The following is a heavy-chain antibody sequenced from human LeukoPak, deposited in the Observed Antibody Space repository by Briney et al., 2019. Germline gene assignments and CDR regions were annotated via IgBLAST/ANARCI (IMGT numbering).Heavy chain of an antibody. V-gene: IGHV3-7*03. CDR3: AKDTYSNYDYYYMDV. J-gene: IGHJ6*03. D-gene: IGHD4-11*01. Sequence: PGGSLRLSCAASGFTFSSYWMSWVRQAPGKGLEWVANIKQDGSEKYYVDSVKGRFTISRDNAKNSLYLQMNSLRAEDMALYYCAKDTYSNYDYYYMDVWGKGTTVTVSS. CDR2: IKQDGSEK. CDR1: GFTFSSYW.